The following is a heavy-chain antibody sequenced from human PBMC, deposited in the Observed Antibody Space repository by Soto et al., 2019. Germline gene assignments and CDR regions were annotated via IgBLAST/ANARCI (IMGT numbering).Heavy chain of an antibody. CDR1: GFTFSSYS. CDR3: ARDKSGYWYYGMDV. J-gene: IGHJ6*02. CDR2: ISSSSSTI. D-gene: IGHD3-3*01. V-gene: IGHV3-48*02. Sequence: GGSLRLSCAASGFTFSSYSMNWVRQAPGKGLEWVSYISSSSSTIYYADSVKGRFTISRDNAKNSLYLQMNSLRDEDTAVYYCARDKSGYWYYGMDVWGQGTTVTVSS.